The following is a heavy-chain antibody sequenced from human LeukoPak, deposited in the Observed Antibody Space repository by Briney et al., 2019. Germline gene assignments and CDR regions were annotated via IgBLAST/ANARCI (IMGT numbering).Heavy chain of an antibody. Sequence: PGGSLRLSCAASGFTFSGYEMIWVRQAPGKGLEWVSYISSSGDTIFYADSVRGRFTISRDNAKNSLSLQMNSLRAEDAAVYYCAREGSYWFDPWGQGTLVTVSS. CDR1: GFTFSGYE. CDR2: ISSSGDTI. J-gene: IGHJ5*02. CDR3: AREGSYWFDP. V-gene: IGHV3-48*03.